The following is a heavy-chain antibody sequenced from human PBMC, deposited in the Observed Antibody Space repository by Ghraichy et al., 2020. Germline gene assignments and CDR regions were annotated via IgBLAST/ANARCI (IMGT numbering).Heavy chain of an antibody. Sequence: GGSLRLSCAASGFTFSSYWMSWVRQAPGKGLEWVANIKQDGSEKYYVDSVKGRFTISRDNAKNSLYLQMNSLRAEDTAVYYCARDPGFGDQVYYYYYGMDVWGQGTTVTVSS. CDR1: GFTFSSYW. CDR3: ARDPGFGDQVYYYYYGMDV. CDR2: IKQDGSEK. V-gene: IGHV3-7*04. J-gene: IGHJ6*02. D-gene: IGHD3-10*01.